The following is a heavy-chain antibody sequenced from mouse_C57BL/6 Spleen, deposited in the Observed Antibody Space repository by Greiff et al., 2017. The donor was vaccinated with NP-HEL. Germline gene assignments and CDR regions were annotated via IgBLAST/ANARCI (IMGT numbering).Heavy chain of an antibody. V-gene: IGHV1-7*01. CDR2: INPSSGYT. CDR3: ARDLYDYPGFAY. J-gene: IGHJ3*01. Sequence: QVQLQQSGAELAKPAASVKLSCKASGYTFTSYWMHWVKQRPGQGLEWIGYINPSSGYTKYNQKFKDKATLTADKSSSTAYMQLSSLTYDDSAVYYCARDLYDYPGFAYWGQGTLVTVSA. D-gene: IGHD2-4*01. CDR1: GYTFTSYW.